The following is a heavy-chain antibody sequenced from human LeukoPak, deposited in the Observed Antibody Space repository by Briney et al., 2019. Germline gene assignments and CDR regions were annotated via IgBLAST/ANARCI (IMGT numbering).Heavy chain of an antibody. CDR1: GGTFISYA. Sequence: SVKVSCKASGGTFISYAISWVRQAPGQGLEWMGGIIPIFGTANYAQKFQGRVTMTRDTSISTAYMELSRLRSDDTAVYYCARGTTGTTNWFDPWGQGTLVTVSS. CDR3: ARGTTGTTNWFDP. V-gene: IGHV1-69*05. J-gene: IGHJ5*02. CDR2: IIPIFGTA. D-gene: IGHD4-17*01.